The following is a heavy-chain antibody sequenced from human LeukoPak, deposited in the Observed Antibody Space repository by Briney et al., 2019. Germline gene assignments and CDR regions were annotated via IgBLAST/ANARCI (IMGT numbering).Heavy chain of an antibody. V-gene: IGHV1-2*06. J-gene: IGHJ4*02. CDR1: GYTFTSYG. CDR2: INPNSGGT. Sequence: ASVKVSCKAPGYTFTSYGISWARQAPGQGLEWMGRINPNSGGTNYAQKFQGRVTMTRDTSISTAYMELSRLRSDDTAVYYCARDPGVTMVRGDDYWGQGTLVTVSS. CDR3: ARDPGVTMVRGDDY. D-gene: IGHD3-10*01.